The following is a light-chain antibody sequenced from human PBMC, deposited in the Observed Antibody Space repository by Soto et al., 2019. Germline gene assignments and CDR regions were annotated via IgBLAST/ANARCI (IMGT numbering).Light chain of an antibody. Sequence: QSVLTQPPSASGSPGRSVTISCTGTSSDVGGYNFVSWYQQHPGKAPKLLVYEVYKRPSGVPDRFSGSKSGNRASLTVSGLQAEDEADYYCPSYTSRNDFVVFGGGTKLTVL. CDR3: PSYTSRNDFVV. J-gene: IGLJ2*01. CDR1: SSDVGGYNF. V-gene: IGLV2-8*01. CDR2: EVY.